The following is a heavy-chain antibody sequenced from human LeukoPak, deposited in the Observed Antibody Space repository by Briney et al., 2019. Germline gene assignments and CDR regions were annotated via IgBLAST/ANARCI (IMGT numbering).Heavy chain of an antibody. Sequence: GGSLRLSRAASGFIFRNHWMSWVRQVPGRGLEWVAHIKQDGNEKHYVDSVEGRFTLSRDDSKNSLYLQMNSLRVDDSAVYYCARGPNYGDRVDYFDYWGRGTLVTVSS. CDR2: IKQDGNEK. CDR1: GFIFRNHW. CDR3: ARGPNYGDRVDYFDY. D-gene: IGHD4-17*01. J-gene: IGHJ4*02. V-gene: IGHV3-7*01.